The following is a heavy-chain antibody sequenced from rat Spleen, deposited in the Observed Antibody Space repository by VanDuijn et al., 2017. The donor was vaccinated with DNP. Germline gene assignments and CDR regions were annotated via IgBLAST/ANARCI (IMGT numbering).Heavy chain of an antibody. CDR1: GFTFSDYY. CDR2: IPNSGGST. CDR3: ARWSNFFDY. V-gene: IGHV5-25*01. J-gene: IGHJ2*01. Sequence: EVQLVESGGGLEQPGRSLKLSCAASGFTFSDYYMAWVRQAPTKGLEWVASIPNSGGSTYYRDSVKGRFTISRDNAKSTLYLQMDSLRSEDTATYYCARWSNFFDYWGQGVMVTVSS.